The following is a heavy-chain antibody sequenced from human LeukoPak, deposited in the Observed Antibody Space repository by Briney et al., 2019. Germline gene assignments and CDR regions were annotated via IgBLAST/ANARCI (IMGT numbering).Heavy chain of an antibody. J-gene: IGHJ4*02. CDR3: ARAGSLTGYWEPFDY. Sequence: PSETLSLTCTVSGGSISSGSYYWSWIRQPAGKGLEWIGRIYTSGSTNYNPSLKSRVTMSVDTSKNQFSLKLSSVTAADTAVYYCARAGSLTGYWEPFDYWGQGTLVTVSS. CDR2: IYTSGST. V-gene: IGHV4-61*02. CDR1: GGSISSGSYY. D-gene: IGHD3-9*01.